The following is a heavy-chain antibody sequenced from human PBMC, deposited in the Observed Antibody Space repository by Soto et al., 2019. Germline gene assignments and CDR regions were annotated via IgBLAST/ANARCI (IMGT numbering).Heavy chain of an antibody. CDR3: ARGSNYDYIWGSPHAFDI. CDR2: IYSGGST. CDR1: GFTVSSNY. V-gene: IGHV3-66*01. D-gene: IGHD3-16*01. J-gene: IGHJ3*02. Sequence: GGSLRLSCAASGFTVSSNYMSWVRQAPGKGLEWVSVIYSGGSTYYADSVKGRFTISRDNSKNTLYLQMNSLRAEDTAVYYCARGSNYDYIWGSPHAFDIWGQGTMVTVSS.